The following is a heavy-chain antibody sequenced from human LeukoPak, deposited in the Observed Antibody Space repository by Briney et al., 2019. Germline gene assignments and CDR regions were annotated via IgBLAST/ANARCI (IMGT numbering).Heavy chain of an antibody. CDR1: GFTFSSYA. Sequence: GGSLRLSCAASGFTFSSYAMHWVRQAPGKGLEWVAVISYDGSKKYYADSVKGRFTISRDNSKNTLYLQMNSLRAEDTAVYYCAAEWELEKGGAFDIWGQGTMVTVSS. CDR2: ISYDGSKK. D-gene: IGHD1-26*01. CDR3: AAEWELEKGGAFDI. V-gene: IGHV3-30-3*01. J-gene: IGHJ3*02.